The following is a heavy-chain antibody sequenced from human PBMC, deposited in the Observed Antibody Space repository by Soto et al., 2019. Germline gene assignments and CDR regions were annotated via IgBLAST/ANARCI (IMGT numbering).Heavy chain of an antibody. CDR1: GGTFSSYA. Sequence: WASVKVSCKASGGTFSSYAISWVRQAPGQGLEWMGGIIPIFGTANYAQKFQGRVTITADKSTSTAYMELSSLRSEDTAVYYCAAYYCSSTSCSDYYGMDVWGQGTTVTAP. CDR2: IIPIFGTA. V-gene: IGHV1-69*06. CDR3: AAYYCSSTSCSDYYGMDV. J-gene: IGHJ6*02. D-gene: IGHD2-2*01.